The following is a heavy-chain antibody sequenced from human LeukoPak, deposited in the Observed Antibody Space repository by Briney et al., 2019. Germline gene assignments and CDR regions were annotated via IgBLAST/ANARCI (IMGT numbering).Heavy chain of an antibody. J-gene: IGHJ3*02. CDR2: IYYSGST. Sequence: SETLSLTCTVSGYSISSGYYWGWIRQPPGKGLEWIGSIYYSGSTYYNPSLKSRVTISVDTSKNQFSLKLSSVTAADTAAYYCARDKIAAAGHDAFDIWGQGTMVTVSS. CDR1: GYSISSGYY. CDR3: ARDKIAAAGHDAFDI. V-gene: IGHV4-38-2*02. D-gene: IGHD6-13*01.